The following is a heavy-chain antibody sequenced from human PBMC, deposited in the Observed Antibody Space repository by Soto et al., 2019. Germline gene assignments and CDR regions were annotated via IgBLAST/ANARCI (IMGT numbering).Heavy chain of an antibody. CDR1: SGSISSGGYS. V-gene: IGHV4-30-2*01. CDR2: IYHSGST. CDR3: ARGGDFWSGYSFDY. Sequence: SETLSLTCAVSSGSISSGGYSRSWIRQPPGKGLEWIGYIYHSGSTYYNPSLKSRVTISVDRSKNQFSLKLSSVTAADTAVHYCARGGDFWSGYSFDYWGQGTLVTAPQ. J-gene: IGHJ4*02. D-gene: IGHD3-3*01.